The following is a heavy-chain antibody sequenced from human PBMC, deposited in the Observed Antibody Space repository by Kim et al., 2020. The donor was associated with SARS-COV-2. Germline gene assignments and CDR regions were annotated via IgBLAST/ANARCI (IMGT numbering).Heavy chain of an antibody. J-gene: IGHJ6*02. V-gene: IGHV4-4*02. CDR3: ARVEGTIFGVVIRGRYYGMDV. Sequence: SETLSLTCAVSGGSISSSNWWSWVRPPPGQGLEWVGEIYHSGSTNYNPSLKSRVTISVEKSKNQFTLKLSSVTAADTAVYYCARVEGTIFGVVIRGRYYGMDVWGQGTTVTVSS. CDR2: IYHSGST. D-gene: IGHD3-3*01. CDR1: GGSISSSNW.